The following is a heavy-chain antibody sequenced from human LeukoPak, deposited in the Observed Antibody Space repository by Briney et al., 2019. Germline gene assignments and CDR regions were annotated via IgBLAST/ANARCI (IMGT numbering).Heavy chain of an antibody. J-gene: IGHJ4*02. D-gene: IGHD5-12*01. CDR2: IVPHSGDT. V-gene: IGHV1-2*02. CDR3: AREGSGDDYYYFDY. Sequence: GASVRVSCRTSGYIFAGHNMHWVRQAPGEGLEGTGRIVPHSGDTRISQKFQGRVTVTRDTSISTVYMELNGLTSDDTAIYYCAREGSGDDYYYFDYWGQGTLVTVSS. CDR1: GYIFAGHN.